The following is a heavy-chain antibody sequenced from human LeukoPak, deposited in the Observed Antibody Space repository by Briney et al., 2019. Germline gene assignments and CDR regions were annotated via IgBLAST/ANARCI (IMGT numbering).Heavy chain of an antibody. V-gene: IGHV1-3*01. CDR3: ARDSGSGNNDY. Sequence: ASVKVSCKASGYTFTSYAMHWVRQAPGQRLEWMGWINAGNGNTKYSQKFQGRVTITRDTSASTAYMELSSLRSEDAAVYYCARDSGSGNNDYWGQGTLVTVSS. D-gene: IGHD1-26*01. CDR2: INAGNGNT. CDR1: GYTFTSYA. J-gene: IGHJ4*02.